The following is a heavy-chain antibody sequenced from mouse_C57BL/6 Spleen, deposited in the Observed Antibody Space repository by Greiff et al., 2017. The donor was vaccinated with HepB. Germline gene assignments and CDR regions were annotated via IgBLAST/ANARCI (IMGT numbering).Heavy chain of an antibody. CDR2: INPSSGYT. D-gene: IGHD2-4*01. Sequence: QVQLKQSGAELARPGASVKMSCKASGYTFTSYTMHWVKQRPGQGLEWIGYINPSSGYTKYNQKFKDKATLTADKSSSTAYMQLSSLTSEDSAVYYCARDDYDGDYAMDYWGQGTSVTVSS. CDR1: GYTFTSYT. J-gene: IGHJ4*01. CDR3: ARDDYDGDYAMDY. V-gene: IGHV1-4*01.